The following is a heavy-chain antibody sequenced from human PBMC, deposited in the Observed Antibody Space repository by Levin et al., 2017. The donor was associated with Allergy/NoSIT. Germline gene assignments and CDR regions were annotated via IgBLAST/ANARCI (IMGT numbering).Heavy chain of an antibody. CDR1: GGSISSYY. CDR2: IYYTGST. V-gene: IGHV4-59*01. CDR3: ARDRATMVQGVTDGAFDI. Sequence: SETLSLTCTVSGGSISSYYWSWIRQPPGKGLEWIGYIYYTGSTNYNPSLKSRVTISVDTSKNQFSLKLSSVTAADTAVYYCARDRATMVQGVTDGAFDIWGQGTRVTVSS. J-gene: IGHJ3*02. D-gene: IGHD3-10*01.